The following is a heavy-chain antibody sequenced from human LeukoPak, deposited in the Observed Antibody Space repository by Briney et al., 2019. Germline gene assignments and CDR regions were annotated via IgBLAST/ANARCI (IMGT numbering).Heavy chain of an antibody. CDR3: ARVGVPQYAFDI. CDR1: GFTFSSYW. D-gene: IGHD2-2*01. J-gene: IGHJ3*02. Sequence: GGSLRLSCVASGFTFSSYWMHWVSQVPGKGPVWVSRINSDGRITSYADSVKGRFTISRDNAKNTLYLQMNSLRAEDTAVYSCARVGVPQYAFDISGQGTWVTVSS. V-gene: IGHV3-74*01. CDR2: INSDGRIT.